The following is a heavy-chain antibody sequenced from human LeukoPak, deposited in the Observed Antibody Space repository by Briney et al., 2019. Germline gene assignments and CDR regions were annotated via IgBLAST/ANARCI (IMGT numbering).Heavy chain of an antibody. Sequence: GGSLRLSCAASGFTFSSDAMSWVRQAPGKGLEWVSAISGSGGSTYYADSVKGRFTISRDNSKNTLYLQMNSLRAEDTAVYYCAKTRIEYSSSGIDYWGQGTLVTVSS. CDR3: AKTRIEYSSSGIDY. CDR1: GFTFSSDA. CDR2: ISGSGGST. V-gene: IGHV3-23*01. J-gene: IGHJ4*02. D-gene: IGHD6-6*01.